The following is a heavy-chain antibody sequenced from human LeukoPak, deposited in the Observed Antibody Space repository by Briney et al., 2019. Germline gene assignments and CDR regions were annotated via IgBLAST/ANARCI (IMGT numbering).Heavy chain of an antibody. J-gene: IGHJ5*02. D-gene: IGHD1-26*01. CDR2: IYYSGST. CDR1: GGSISGYY. CDR3: ARASGSSSWFDP. Sequence: SETLSLTCTVSGGSISGYYWSWIRQPPGKGLEWIGYIYYSGSTNYNPSLKSRVTISVDTSKNQFSLKLSSVTAADTAVYYCARASGSSSWFDPWGQGTLVTVSS. V-gene: IGHV4-59*01.